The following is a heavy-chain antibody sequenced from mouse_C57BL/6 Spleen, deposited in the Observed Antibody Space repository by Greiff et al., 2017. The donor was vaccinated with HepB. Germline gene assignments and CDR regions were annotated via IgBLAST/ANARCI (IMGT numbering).Heavy chain of an antibody. CDR2: ISSGSSTI. V-gene: IGHV5-17*01. Sequence: EVQGVESGGGLVKPGGSLKLSCAASGFTFSDYGMHWVRQAPEKGLEWVAYISSGSSTIYYADTVKGRFTISRDNAKNTLFLQRTRLRSEDTAMYYCARGTVYAMDYWGQGTSVTDSS. J-gene: IGHJ4*01. CDR1: GFTFSDYG. CDR3: ARGTVYAMDY.